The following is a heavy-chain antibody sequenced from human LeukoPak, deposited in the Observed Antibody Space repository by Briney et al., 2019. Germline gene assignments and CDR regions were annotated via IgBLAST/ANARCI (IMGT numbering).Heavy chain of an antibody. Sequence: GGSLRLSCAASGFTFSSYGMHWVRQAPGKGLEWVAFIRYDGSNKYYADSVKGRFTISRDNSKNTLNLQMNSLTAEDTAVHYCVRAHHPGGWFDPWGQGTLVTVSS. V-gene: IGHV3-30*02. CDR1: GFTFSSYG. D-gene: IGHD3-10*01. J-gene: IGHJ5*02. CDR3: VRAHHPGGWFDP. CDR2: IRYDGSNK.